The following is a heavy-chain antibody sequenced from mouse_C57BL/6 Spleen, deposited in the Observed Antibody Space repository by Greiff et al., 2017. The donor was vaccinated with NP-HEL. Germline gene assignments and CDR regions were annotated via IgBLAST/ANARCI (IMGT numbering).Heavy chain of an antibody. CDR1: GYTFTSYW. D-gene: IGHD3-2*02. J-gene: IGHJ4*01. Sequence: VQLQQPGAELVMPGASVKLSCKASGYTFTSYWMHWVKQRPGQGLEWIGEIDPSDSYTNYNQKFKGKSTLTVDKSSSTAYMQLSSLTSEDSAVYYCARYRGSSGYLMDYWGQGTSVTVSS. V-gene: IGHV1-69*01. CDR2: IDPSDSYT. CDR3: ARYRGSSGYLMDY.